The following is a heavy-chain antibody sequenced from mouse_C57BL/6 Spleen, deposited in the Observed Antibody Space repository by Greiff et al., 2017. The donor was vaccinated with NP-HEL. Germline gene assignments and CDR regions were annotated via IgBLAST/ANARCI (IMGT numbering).Heavy chain of an antibody. V-gene: IGHV1-81*01. D-gene: IGHD2-2*01. Sequence: QVQLKESGAELARPGASVKLSCKASGYTFTSYGISWVKQRTGQGLEWIGEIYPRSGNTYYNEQFKGKATLTADKSSSTAYMELRSLTSEDSAVYFCAREGGYDGEDYFDYWGQGTTLTVSS. J-gene: IGHJ2*01. CDR2: IYPRSGNT. CDR3: AREGGYDGEDYFDY. CDR1: GYTFTSYG.